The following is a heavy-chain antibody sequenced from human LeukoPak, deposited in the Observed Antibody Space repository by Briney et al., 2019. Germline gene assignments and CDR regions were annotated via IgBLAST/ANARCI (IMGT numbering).Heavy chain of an antibody. Sequence: ASVKVSCKASGYIFTNYGITWVRQAPGQGLEWMGWISPYNGNTNYAQNLQDRVTVTAETSTRTAYMEVRSLRSDDTAVYYCATEGVLQPTDYGDNVYWGQGTLVTVSS. J-gene: IGHJ4*02. V-gene: IGHV1-18*01. CDR2: ISPYNGNT. D-gene: IGHD4-17*01. CDR3: ATEGVLQPTDYGDNVY. CDR1: GYIFTNYG.